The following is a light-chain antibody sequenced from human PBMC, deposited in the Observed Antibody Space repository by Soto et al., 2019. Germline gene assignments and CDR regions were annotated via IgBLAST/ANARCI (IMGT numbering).Light chain of an antibody. V-gene: IGLV3-21*02. J-gene: IGLJ2*01. CDR1: NIGSKS. CDR2: DDS. Sequence: SYELTQAPSVSVAPGQTATITCGGNNIGSKSVHWYQQKPGQAPVLVVYDDSDRPSGIPERFSGSNSGNTATLTISRVEAGDEADYYCQVWDSSGDPVVFGGGTQLTVL. CDR3: QVWDSSGDPVV.